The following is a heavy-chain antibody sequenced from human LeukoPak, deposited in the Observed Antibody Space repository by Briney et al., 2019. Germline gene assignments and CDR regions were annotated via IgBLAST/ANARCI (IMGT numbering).Heavy chain of an antibody. CDR1: GGSISSSY. CDR2: IYYSGST. CDR3: ASLTAYFDL. Sequence: SETLSLTCTVSGGSISSSYWSWIRQPPGKGLEWIGYIYYSGSTNYNPSLKSRVTISVGTSKNQFSLKVTSVTAAATAVYYCASLTAYFDLWGRGTLVTVSA. J-gene: IGHJ2*01. V-gene: IGHV4-59*08.